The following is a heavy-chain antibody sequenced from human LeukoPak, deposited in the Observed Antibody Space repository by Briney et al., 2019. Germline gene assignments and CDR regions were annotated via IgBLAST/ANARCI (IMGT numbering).Heavy chain of an antibody. CDR1: GGSISSSNW. J-gene: IGHJ4*02. V-gene: IGHV4-4*02. CDR3: ASRSSGWYLVN. Sequence: PSETLSLTCAVSGGSISSSNWWNWVRQPPGKGLEWIGECYHSGSTHYNPSLQSRVTISVDKSKNQFSLKLSSVTAADTAVYYCASRSSGWYLVNWGQGTLVTVSS. D-gene: IGHD6-19*01. CDR2: CYHSGST.